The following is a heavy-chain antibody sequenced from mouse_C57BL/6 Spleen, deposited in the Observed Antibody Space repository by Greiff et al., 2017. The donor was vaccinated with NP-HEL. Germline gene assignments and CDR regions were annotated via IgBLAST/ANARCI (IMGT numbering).Heavy chain of an antibody. J-gene: IGHJ4*01. Sequence: VQLQQSGPELVKPGASVKISCKASGYTFTDYYMNWVKQSHGKSLEWIGDINPNNGGTSYNQKFKGKATLTVDKSSSTAYMELRSLTSEDSAVYYCAREGDDGSPYYYAMDYWGQGTSVTVSS. CDR3: AREGDDGSPYYYAMDY. D-gene: IGHD1-1*01. CDR1: GYTFTDYY. V-gene: IGHV1-26*01. CDR2: INPNNGGT.